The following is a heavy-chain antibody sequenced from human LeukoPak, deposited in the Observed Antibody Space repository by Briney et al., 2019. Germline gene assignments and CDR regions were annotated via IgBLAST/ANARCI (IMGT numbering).Heavy chain of an antibody. CDR3: ANWAGGNSDGTYEH. J-gene: IGHJ1*01. Sequence: GGFLRLSCAASGFTFDDYAMHWVRQAPGKGLEWVSGISWNSGSIGYADSVKGRFTISRGNAKNSLYLQMNSLETEDTAMYYCANWAGGNSDGTYEHWGQGTLVTVSS. CDR1: GFTFDDYA. CDR2: ISWNSGSI. V-gene: IGHV3-9*01. D-gene: IGHD4-23*01.